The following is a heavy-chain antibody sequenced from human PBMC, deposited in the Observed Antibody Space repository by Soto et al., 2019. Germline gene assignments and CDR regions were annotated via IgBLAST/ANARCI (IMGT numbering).Heavy chain of an antibody. CDR1: GFTFSSYA. Sequence: GGSLRLSCAASGFTFSSYAMYWVRQAPGKGLEWVSTISNSGNTYYADSVEGRFTISRDNSKNTLYLQMNSLRAEDTAVYYCAKTKFRGVVVNVWGQGTTVPVSS. D-gene: IGHD3-10*01. CDR3: AKTKFRGVVVNV. J-gene: IGHJ6*02. CDR2: ISNSGNT. V-gene: IGHV3-23*01.